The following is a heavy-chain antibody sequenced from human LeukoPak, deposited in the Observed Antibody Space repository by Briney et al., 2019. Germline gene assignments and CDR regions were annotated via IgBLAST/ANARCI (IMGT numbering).Heavy chain of an antibody. J-gene: IGHJ4*02. V-gene: IGHV3-48*01. Sequence: PGGSLRLSCAASGFTFSSYSMNWVRRAPGKGLEWVSYISVGSTTKYYADSVKGRFTISRDNAKNSLYLQMYSLRAEDTAVYYCAKYCITTSCYGSVDYWGQGTLVTVSS. D-gene: IGHD2-2*01. CDR1: GFTFSSYS. CDR2: ISVGSTTK. CDR3: AKYCITTSCYGSVDY.